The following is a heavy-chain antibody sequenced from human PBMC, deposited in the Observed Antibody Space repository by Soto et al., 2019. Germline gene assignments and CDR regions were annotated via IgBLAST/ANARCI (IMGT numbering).Heavy chain of an antibody. V-gene: IGHV1-3*01. CDR1: GYIFTSYA. J-gene: IGHJ4*02. Sequence: ASVKVSCKASGYIFTSYAMHWVRQAPGQRLEWMGWINAGNGNRRYSEKFQGRVTITGDTSASTAYMELSSLRSEDTAVYYCARRRAADGGSFDYWGQGTLVTVSS. D-gene: IGHD1-26*01. CDR2: INAGNGNR. CDR3: ARRRAADGGSFDY.